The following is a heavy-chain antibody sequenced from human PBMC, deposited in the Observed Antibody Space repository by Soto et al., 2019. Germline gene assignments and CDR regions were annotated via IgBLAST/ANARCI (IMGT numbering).Heavy chain of an antibody. CDR3: ARRLYVTSGYRYFDF. Sequence: PVESLKISCKVAEYSCSSHWLRWVRQLPGKGLEWMGIIFPDDSETRYSPSFQGKVSISVDKSISTAYLQWSSLKASDTAMYYCARRLYVTSGYRYFDFWGQGTLVTVSS. D-gene: IGHD3-22*01. CDR2: IFPDDSET. V-gene: IGHV5-51*01. CDR1: EYSCSSHW. J-gene: IGHJ4*02.